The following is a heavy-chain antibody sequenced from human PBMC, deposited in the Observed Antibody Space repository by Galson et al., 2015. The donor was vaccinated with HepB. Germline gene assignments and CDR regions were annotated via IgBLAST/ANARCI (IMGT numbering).Heavy chain of an antibody. J-gene: IGHJ6*02. CDR3: AKDRLNYYDSSGYYGVRGHYYYGMDV. CDR1: GFTFDDYA. D-gene: IGHD3-22*01. V-gene: IGHV3-9*01. Sequence: SLRLSCAASGFTFDDYAMHWVRQAPGKGLEWVSGISWNSGSIGYADSVKGRFTISRDNAKNSLYLQMNSLRAEDTALYYCAKDRLNYYDSSGYYGVRGHYYYGMDVWGQGTTVTVSS. CDR2: ISWNSGSI.